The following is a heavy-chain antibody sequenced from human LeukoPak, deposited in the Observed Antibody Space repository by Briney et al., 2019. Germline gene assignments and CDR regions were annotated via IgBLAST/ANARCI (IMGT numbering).Heavy chain of an antibody. CDR1: GGSISSYY. J-gene: IGHJ6*03. D-gene: IGHD2-2*01. CDR3: ARGRLDMVVVPAATSYYYYYMDV. CDR2: IYTSGST. V-gene: IGHV4-4*07. Sequence: SETLSLTCTVSGGSISSYYWSWIRQPAGKGLEWIGRIYTSGSTNYNPSLKSRVTMSVGTSKNQFSLKLSSVTAADTAVYYCARGRLDMVVVPAATSYYYYYMDVWGKGTTVTVSS.